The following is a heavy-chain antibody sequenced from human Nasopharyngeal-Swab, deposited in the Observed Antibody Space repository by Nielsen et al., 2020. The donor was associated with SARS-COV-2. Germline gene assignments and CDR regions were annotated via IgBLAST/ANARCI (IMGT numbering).Heavy chain of an antibody. Sequence: SETLSLTCTVPGGSISSYYWSWIRQPPGKGLEWIGYIYYSGSTNYNPSLKSRVTISVDTSKNQFSLKLSSVTAADTAVYYCARGTTIFGVVITPFDYWGQGTLVTVSS. J-gene: IGHJ4*02. D-gene: IGHD3-3*01. CDR2: IYYSGST. V-gene: IGHV4-59*13. CDR3: ARGTTIFGVVITPFDY. CDR1: GGSISSYY.